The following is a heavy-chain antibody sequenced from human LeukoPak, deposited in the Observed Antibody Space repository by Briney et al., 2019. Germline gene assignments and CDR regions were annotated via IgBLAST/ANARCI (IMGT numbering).Heavy chain of an antibody. Sequence: ASVKVSCKASGYTFTSYGISWVRQAPGQGLEWMGWISAYNGNTNYAQKLQGRVTMTTDTSMSTAYMELRSLRSDDTAVYYCARGPYCSGGTCYSQYFDYWGQGTLVTVSS. V-gene: IGHV1-18*01. CDR3: ARGPYCSGGTCYSQYFDY. J-gene: IGHJ4*02. CDR2: ISAYNGNT. D-gene: IGHD2-15*01. CDR1: GYTFTSYG.